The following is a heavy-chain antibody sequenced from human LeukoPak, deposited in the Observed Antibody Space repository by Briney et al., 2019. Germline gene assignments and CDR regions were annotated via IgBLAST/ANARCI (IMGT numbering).Heavy chain of an antibody. CDR1: GYTFTSYY. CDR2: INPSGGST. J-gene: IGHJ4*02. D-gene: IGHD3-22*01. V-gene: IGHV1-46*01. CDR3: ARGRYDSSGSPHIADY. Sequence: ASVKVSCKASGYTFTSYYMHWVRQAPGQGLEWMGIINPSGGSTSYAQKFQGRVTMTRDTSTSTVYMELSSLRSEDTAVYYCARGRYDSSGSPHIADYWGQGTLVTVSS.